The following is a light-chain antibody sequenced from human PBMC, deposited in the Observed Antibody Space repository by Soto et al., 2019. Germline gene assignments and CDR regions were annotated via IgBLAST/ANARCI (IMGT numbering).Light chain of an antibody. CDR1: HSIRSN. CDR2: AAS. V-gene: IGKV1-39*01. CDR3: QQSYRSPPT. J-gene: IGKJ1*01. Sequence: DIQMTQSPSSLSASVGDRVTITCRASHSIRSNLNWYQQKPGKVPKLLIYAASSLQSGVPSRYSGFGSGTDFTLTISSLQPEDFATYYCQQSYRSPPTFGQGTKVDI.